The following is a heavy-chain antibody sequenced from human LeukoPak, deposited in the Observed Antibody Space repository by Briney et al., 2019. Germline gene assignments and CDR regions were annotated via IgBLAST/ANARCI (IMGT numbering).Heavy chain of an antibody. J-gene: IGHJ4*02. D-gene: IGHD5-12*01. CDR3: ARGRYSGYDLTPIDY. Sequence: SVKVSCKASGGTFSSYAISWVRQAPGQGLEWMGGIIPIFGAANYAQKFQGRVTITADKSTSTAYMELSSLRSEDTAVYYCARGRYSGYDLTPIDYWGQGTLVTVSS. CDR2: IIPIFGAA. CDR1: GGTFSSYA. V-gene: IGHV1-69*06.